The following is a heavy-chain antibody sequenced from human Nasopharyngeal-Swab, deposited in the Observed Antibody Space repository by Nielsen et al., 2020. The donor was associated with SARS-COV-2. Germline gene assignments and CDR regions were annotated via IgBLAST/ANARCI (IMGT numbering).Heavy chain of an antibody. J-gene: IGHJ6*02. V-gene: IGHV1-3*04. CDR3: ARDASSGWIYYYYGMDV. CDR2: INTGNDYT. D-gene: IGHD6-19*01. Sequence: WVRQAPGQRLEWMGWINTGNDYTKYSHHLQGRVTITRDTSANTAYMELSSLTSEDTAVYYCARDASSGWIYYYYGMDVWGQGTTVTVSS.